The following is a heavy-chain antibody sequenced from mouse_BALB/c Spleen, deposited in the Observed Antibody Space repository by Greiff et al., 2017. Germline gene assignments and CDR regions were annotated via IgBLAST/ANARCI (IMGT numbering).Heavy chain of an antibody. CDR3: AGGRGYYYAMDY. CDR2: ISSGGST. Sequence: EVKLVESGGGLVKPGGSLKLSCAASGFTFSSYAMSWVRQTPEKRLEWVASISSGGSTYYPDSVKGRFTTSRDNARNILYLQMSSLRSEDTAMYYCAGGRGYYYAMDYWGQGTSVTVSS. CDR1: GFTFSSYA. V-gene: IGHV5-6-5*01. J-gene: IGHJ4*01.